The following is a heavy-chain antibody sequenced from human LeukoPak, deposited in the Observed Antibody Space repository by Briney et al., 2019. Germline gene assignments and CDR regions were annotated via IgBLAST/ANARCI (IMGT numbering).Heavy chain of an antibody. J-gene: IGHJ5*02. CDR3: ARRGYSYGYGWFDP. CDR1: GFTFSSYG. CDR2: IRYDGSNK. Sequence: GGSLRLSCAASGFTFSSYGMHWVRQAPGKGLEWVAFIRYDGSNKYYADSVKGRFTISRDNSKNTLYLQMNSLRAEDTAVYYCARRGYSYGYGWFDPWGRGTLVTVSS. D-gene: IGHD5-18*01. V-gene: IGHV3-30*02.